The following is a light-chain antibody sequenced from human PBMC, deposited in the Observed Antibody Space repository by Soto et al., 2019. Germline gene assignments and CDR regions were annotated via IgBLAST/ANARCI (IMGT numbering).Light chain of an antibody. CDR3: QHSTTWT. J-gene: IGKJ1*01. CDR2: AAS. CDR1: QGISSY. V-gene: IGKV1-8*01. Sequence: AIRMTQSPSSFSASTVDRVTITCRASQGISSYLAWYQQKPGKAPKLLIYAASTLQSGVPSRFSGSGSGTDFALTISSLQPEDFATYSCQHSTTWTFGQGTKGDIK.